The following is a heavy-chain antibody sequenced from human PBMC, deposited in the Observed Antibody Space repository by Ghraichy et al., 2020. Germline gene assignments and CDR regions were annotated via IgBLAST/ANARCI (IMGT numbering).Heavy chain of an antibody. CDR2: INHSGST. CDR1: GGSFSGYY. D-gene: IGHD6-13*01. Sequence: SETLSLTCAVYGGSFSGYYWSWIRQPPGKGLEWIGEINHSGSTNYNPSLKSRVTIPVDTSKNQFSLKLSSVTGADTAVYYCAGSIRSWYRGAFDIWGQGTMVTVSS. J-gene: IGHJ3*02. V-gene: IGHV4-34*01. CDR3: AGSIRSWYRGAFDI.